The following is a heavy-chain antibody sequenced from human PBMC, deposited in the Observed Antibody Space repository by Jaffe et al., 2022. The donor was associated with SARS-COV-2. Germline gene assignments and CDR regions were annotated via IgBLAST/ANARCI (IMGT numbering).Heavy chain of an antibody. CDR2: IIPIFGTA. CDR1: GGTFSSYA. Sequence: QVQLVQSGAEVKKPGSSVKVSCKASGGTFSSYAISWVRQAPGQGLEWMGGIIPIFGTANYAQKFQGRVTITADESTSTAYMELSSLRSEDTAVYYCARDVPTYCSSTSCYAWFDPWGQGTLVTVSS. CDR3: ARDVPTYCSSTSCYAWFDP. V-gene: IGHV1-69*01. D-gene: IGHD2-2*01. J-gene: IGHJ5*02.